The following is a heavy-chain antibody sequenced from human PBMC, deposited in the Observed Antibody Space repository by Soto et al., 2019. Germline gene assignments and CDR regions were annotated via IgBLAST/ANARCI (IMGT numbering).Heavy chain of an antibody. V-gene: IGHV1-69*13. D-gene: IGHD5-18*01. Sequence: SVKVSCKASGGTFSSYAISGVRQAPGQGLEWMGGIIPIFGTANYAQKFQGRVTITADESTSTAYMELSSLRSEDTAVYYCARGSAMGDPYYYYYGMDVWGQGTTVTVSS. CDR3: ARGSAMGDPYYYYYGMDV. CDR2: IIPIFGTA. J-gene: IGHJ6*02. CDR1: GGTFSSYA.